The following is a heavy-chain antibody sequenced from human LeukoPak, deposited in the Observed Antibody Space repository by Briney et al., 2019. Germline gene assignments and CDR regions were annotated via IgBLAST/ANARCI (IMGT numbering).Heavy chain of an antibody. CDR3: ARRNDLDF. D-gene: IGHD1-1*01. CDR1: GFTFSDYY. J-gene: IGHJ4*02. V-gene: IGHV3-11*03. Sequence: GGSLRLSCAASGFTFSDYYMSWIRQAPGKGLEWVSYIRSNGNTNYSDSVRGRFTISIHNPKNALYLQMNSLRAEDTALYYCARRNDLDFGGQGTLVTVS. CDR2: IRSNGNT.